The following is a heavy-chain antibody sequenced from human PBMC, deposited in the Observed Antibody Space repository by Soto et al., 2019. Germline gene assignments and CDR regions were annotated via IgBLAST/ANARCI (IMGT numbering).Heavy chain of an antibody. D-gene: IGHD5-18*01. J-gene: IGHJ5*02. CDR2: IYSTGSS. CDR1: GGSSSSGNYY. CDR3: ASGGLQLWLSGRDRFEP. V-gene: IGHV4-30-4*01. Sequence: SETLSLTCTVSGGSSSSGNYYWSCIRQSPGKGLEWIGYIYSTGSSYYNPSLRSRVSMSVATSKNHFSLKLSSVTAADTPVYFCASGGLQLWLSGRDRFEPCGQRPLVAVSS.